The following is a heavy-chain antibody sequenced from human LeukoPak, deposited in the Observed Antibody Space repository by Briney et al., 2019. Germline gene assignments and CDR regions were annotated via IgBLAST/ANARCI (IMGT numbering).Heavy chain of an antibody. V-gene: IGHV4-39*07. D-gene: IGHD2/OR15-2a*01. CDR1: GGSISSSSYY. Sequence: SETLSLTCTVSGGSISSSSYYWGWIRQPPGKGLEWIGSIYYSGSTYYNPSLKSRVTISVDTSKNQFSLKLSSVTAADTAVYYCATWRSTTFWFDPWGQGTLVTVSS. J-gene: IGHJ5*02. CDR2: IYYSGST. CDR3: ATWRSTTFWFDP.